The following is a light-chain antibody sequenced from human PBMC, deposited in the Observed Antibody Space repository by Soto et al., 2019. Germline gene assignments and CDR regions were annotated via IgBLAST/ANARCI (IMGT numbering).Light chain of an antibody. CDR3: QQYHNWPLT. Sequence: EIVMTQSPATLSVSPGERATLSCRASRSVSSNLAWYQQKPGQAPRLLIYGASTRATVIPARFSGSGSGTEFTLTISSLQSEDFAVYYCQQYHNWPLTFGGGTKVEIK. J-gene: IGKJ4*01. CDR1: RSVSSN. V-gene: IGKV3-15*01. CDR2: GAS.